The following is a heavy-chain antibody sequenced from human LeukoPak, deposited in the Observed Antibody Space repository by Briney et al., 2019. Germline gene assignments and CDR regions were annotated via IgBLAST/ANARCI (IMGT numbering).Heavy chain of an antibody. CDR3: AKEFGALDY. Sequence: PGGSLRLSCAASGFTFSNYNMNWVRQAPGKGLEWVSYITLSSSSIYYADSVKGRFTISRDNSKNTLYLQMNSLRAEDTAVYYCAKEFGALDYWGQGTLVTVSS. V-gene: IGHV3-48*01. CDR2: ITLSSSSI. D-gene: IGHD1-26*01. J-gene: IGHJ4*02. CDR1: GFTFSNYN.